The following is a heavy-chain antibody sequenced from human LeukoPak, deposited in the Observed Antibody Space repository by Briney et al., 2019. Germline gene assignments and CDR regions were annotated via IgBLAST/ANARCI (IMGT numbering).Heavy chain of an antibody. CDR2: IYYSGST. V-gene: IGHV4-59*01. D-gene: IGHD3-3*01. CDR1: GGSISSYY. J-gene: IGHJ6*03. CDR3: ASTNRFLEWLPNPYYYYYMDV. Sequence: PSETLSLTCTVSGGSISSYYWSWIRQPPGKGLEWIGYIYYSGSTNYNPSLKSRVTISVDTSKNQFSLKLSSVTAADTAVYYCASTNRFLEWLPNPYYYYYMDVWGKGTTVTVSS.